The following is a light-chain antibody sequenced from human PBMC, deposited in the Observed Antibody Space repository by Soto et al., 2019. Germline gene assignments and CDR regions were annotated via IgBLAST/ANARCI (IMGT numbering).Light chain of an antibody. CDR1: SSDIGGYNY. J-gene: IGLJ2*01. Sequence: QSALTQSASVSGSPGQSITISCTGTSSDIGGYNYVSWHQQHPDKAPKLMIFEVSNRPSGVSNRFSGSKSGNTASLTISGLLPEYEADDYCSSYTTSSTVAFGGGTKLTVL. CDR2: EVS. CDR3: SSYTTSSTVA. V-gene: IGLV2-14*01.